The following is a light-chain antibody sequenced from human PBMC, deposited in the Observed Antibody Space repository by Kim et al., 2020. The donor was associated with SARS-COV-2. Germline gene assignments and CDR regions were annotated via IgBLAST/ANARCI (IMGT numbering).Light chain of an antibody. V-gene: IGKV1-27*01. CDR1: LGISNF. Sequence: ASVGDRVTITCRASLGISNFVAWYQQKPGKVPKLLISAASVLHSGVPSRCSGSGSGTDFTLTISSLQPEDVATYYCQKYNNVPLTFGGGTKVDIK. CDR2: AAS. J-gene: IGKJ4*01. CDR3: QKYNNVPLT.